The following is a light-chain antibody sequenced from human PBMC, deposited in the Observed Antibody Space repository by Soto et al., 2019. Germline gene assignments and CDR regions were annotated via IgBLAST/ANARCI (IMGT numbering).Light chain of an antibody. CDR3: QQRSDWPLT. V-gene: IGKV3-11*01. J-gene: IGKJ4*01. Sequence: IVLTQSPATLSLSPGERATLSCRATQSVSIYLAWYQQKPGQAPRLLIYDAHNRATGIPARFSGSGSGTDFTLTISSLEPEDFAVYYCQQRSDWPLTFGGGTKVDIK. CDR1: QSVSIY. CDR2: DAH.